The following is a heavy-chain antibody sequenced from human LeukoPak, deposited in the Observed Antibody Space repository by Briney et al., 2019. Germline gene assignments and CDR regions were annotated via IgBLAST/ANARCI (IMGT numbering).Heavy chain of an antibody. D-gene: IGHD3-10*01. V-gene: IGHV1-18*01. CDR3: ARDRRSGFGELLGY. CDR2: ISAYNGNT. CDR1: GYTFTSYG. J-gene: IGHJ4*02. Sequence: ASVKVSCKASGYTFTSYGISWVRRAPGQGLEWMGWISAYNGNTNYAQKLQGRVTMTTDTSTSTAYMELRSLRSDDTAVYYCARDRRSGFGELLGYWGQGTLVTVSS.